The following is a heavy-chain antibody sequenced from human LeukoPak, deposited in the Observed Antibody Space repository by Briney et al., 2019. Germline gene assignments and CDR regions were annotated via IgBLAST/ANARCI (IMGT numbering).Heavy chain of an antibody. D-gene: IGHD2-2*01. CDR2: ISGSGGST. V-gene: IGHV3-23*01. CDR3: AKYGVPAAMQYGMDV. Sequence: GGSLRLSCAASGFTFSSYAMSWVRQAPGKGLEWVSAISGSGGSTYYADSVKGRFTISRDNSKNTLYPQMNSLRAEDTAEYYCAKYGVPAAMQYGMDVWGQGTTVTVSS. CDR1: GFTFSSYA. J-gene: IGHJ6*02.